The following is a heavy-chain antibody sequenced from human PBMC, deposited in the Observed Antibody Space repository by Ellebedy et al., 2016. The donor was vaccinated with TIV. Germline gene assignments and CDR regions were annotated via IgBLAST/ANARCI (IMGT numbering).Heavy chain of an antibody. V-gene: IGHV5-51*01. CDR2: IYPGDSDT. CDR1: GYSFTSYW. J-gene: IGHJ4*02. CDR3: ARGDWNDRLTLFSGFDY. Sequence: GESLKISCKGSGYSFTSYWIGWVRQMPGKGLEWMGIIYPGDSDTRYSPSFQGQVTISADKSISTAYLQWSSLKASDTAMYYCARGDWNDRLTLFSGFDYWGQGTLVTVSS. D-gene: IGHD1-1*01.